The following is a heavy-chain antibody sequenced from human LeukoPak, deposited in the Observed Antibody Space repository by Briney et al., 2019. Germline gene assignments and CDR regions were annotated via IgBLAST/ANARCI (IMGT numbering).Heavy chain of an antibody. CDR3: AREHDYVWGSYRRYYFDY. Sequence: SLRLSCAASGFTFDDYAMHWVRQAPGKGLEWVSGISWNSGSIGYADSVKGRFTISRNNAKNSLYLQMNSLRAEDTAVYYCAREHDYVWGSYRRYYFDYWGQGTLVTVSS. CDR2: ISWNSGSI. V-gene: IGHV3-9*01. D-gene: IGHD3-16*02. J-gene: IGHJ4*02. CDR1: GFTFDDYA.